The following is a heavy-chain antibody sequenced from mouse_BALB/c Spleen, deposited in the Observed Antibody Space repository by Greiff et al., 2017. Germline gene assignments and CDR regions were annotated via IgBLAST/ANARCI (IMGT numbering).Heavy chain of an antibody. CDR1: GYTFTSYY. D-gene: IGHD2-4*01. CDR2: INPSNGGT. V-gene: IGHV1S81*02. CDR3: TREGPMITTIDY. Sequence: VQLQQSGAELVKPGASVKLSCKASGYTFTSYYMYWVKQRPGQGLEWIGEINPSNGGTNFNEKFKSKATLTVDKSSSTAYMQLSSLTSEDSAVYYCTREGPMITTIDYWGQGTTLTVSS. J-gene: IGHJ2*01.